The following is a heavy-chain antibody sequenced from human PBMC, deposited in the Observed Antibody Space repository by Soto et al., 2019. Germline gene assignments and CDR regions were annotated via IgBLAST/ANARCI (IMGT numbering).Heavy chain of an antibody. J-gene: IGHJ6*02. D-gene: IGHD3-10*01. V-gene: IGHV4-61*01. Sequence: SETLSLTCTVSGDSVTSVSDYWSWIRQPPGKGLEWIGYIYYSGSADYNPSLGSRVTISIDTSKNQFSLKLTSVTAADTAVYYCARGVGFGYYYYHMDLWGQGTTVTAP. CDR3: ARGVGFGYYYYHMDL. CDR2: IYYSGSA. CDR1: GDSVTSVSDY.